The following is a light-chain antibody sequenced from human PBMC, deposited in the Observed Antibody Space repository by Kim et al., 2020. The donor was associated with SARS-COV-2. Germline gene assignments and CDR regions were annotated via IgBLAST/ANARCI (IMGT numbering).Light chain of an antibody. V-gene: IGKV3-20*01. CDR1: QSVTSNY. Sequence: LSPGERATVSCRASQSVTSNYLAWYQQNPGQAPRLLIYGASSRATGIPDRFSGSGSETDFTLTISRLDPEDFAVYYCQQYGSSPLTFGGGTKLEIK. J-gene: IGKJ4*01. CDR3: QQYGSSPLT. CDR2: GAS.